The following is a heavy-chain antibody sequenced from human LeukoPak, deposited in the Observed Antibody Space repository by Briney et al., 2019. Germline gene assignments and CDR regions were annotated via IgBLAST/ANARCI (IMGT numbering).Heavy chain of an antibody. V-gene: IGHV3-66*01. Sequence: GGSLRLSCAASGFTVSSNYMSWVRQAPGKGLEWVSVIYSGGSTYYADSVKGRFTISRDNSKNTLYLQMNSLRAEDTAVYYCARADSSSIFDYWGQGTLVTVSS. CDR1: GFTVSSNY. CDR3: ARADSSSIFDY. D-gene: IGHD6-6*01. CDR2: IYSGGST. J-gene: IGHJ4*02.